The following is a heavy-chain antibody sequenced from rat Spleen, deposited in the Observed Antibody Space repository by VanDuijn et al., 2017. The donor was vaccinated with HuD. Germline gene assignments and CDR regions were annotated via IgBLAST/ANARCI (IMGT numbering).Heavy chain of an antibody. V-gene: IGHV5-27*01. D-gene: IGHD3-8*01. CDR3: TTKAQWGAMDA. J-gene: IGHJ4*01. CDR2: ISFDGGGT. CDR1: GFIFSNYG. Sequence: EVQLVESGGGLMQPGRSIKLSCAASGFIFSNYGMAWVRQAPKKGLEWVAYISFDGGGTYYRDSVKGRFTISRDNAKSTLYLQMDSLRSEDTATYYCTTKAQWGAMDAWGQGASVTVSS.